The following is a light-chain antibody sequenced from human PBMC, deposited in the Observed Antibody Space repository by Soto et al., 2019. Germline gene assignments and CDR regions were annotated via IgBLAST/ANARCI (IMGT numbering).Light chain of an antibody. CDR3: SSYTSSTTLV. Sequence: QSALTQPASVSGSPGQSITISCTGTSSDIGSYNYVSWYQQNPGKAPKLMIYDVSNRPSGISNRFSGSKSGNTASLTISGRQAEDEADYYCSSYTSSTTLVFGGGTKLTVL. V-gene: IGLV2-14*01. CDR1: SSDIGSYNY. CDR2: DVS. J-gene: IGLJ2*01.